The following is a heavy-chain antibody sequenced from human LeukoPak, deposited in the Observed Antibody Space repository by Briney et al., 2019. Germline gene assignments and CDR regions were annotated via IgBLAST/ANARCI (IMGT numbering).Heavy chain of an antibody. Sequence: GGSLRLSCAASGFTFSSYAMSWVRQAPGKGLEWVSAISGSGGSTYYADSVKGWFTISRDNSKNTLYLQMNSLRAEDTAVYYCASRNPSSGWYLFDYWGQGTLVTVSS. D-gene: IGHD6-19*01. CDR1: GFTFSSYA. V-gene: IGHV3-23*01. J-gene: IGHJ4*02. CDR3: ASRNPSSGWYLFDY. CDR2: ISGSGGST.